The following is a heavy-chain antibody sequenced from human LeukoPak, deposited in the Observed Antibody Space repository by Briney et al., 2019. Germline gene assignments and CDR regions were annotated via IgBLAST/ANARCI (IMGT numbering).Heavy chain of an antibody. CDR3: SKSKSSWTGGYEYYDSSGCLDY. Sequence: GGSLRLSCAASGFSFTNYAMSWVRQAPARGPEWLSSMKGGGETFYADSVKGRFTISRDNSKNTLYLQMNSLRAEDTAVYYCSKSKSSWTGGYEYYDSSGCLDYWGQGTLATVSS. V-gene: IGHV3-23*01. J-gene: IGHJ4*02. CDR2: MKGGGET. CDR1: GFSFTNYA. D-gene: IGHD3-22*01.